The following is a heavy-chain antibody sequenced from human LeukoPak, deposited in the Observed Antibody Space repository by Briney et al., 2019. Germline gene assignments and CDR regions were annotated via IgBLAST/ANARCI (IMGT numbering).Heavy chain of an antibody. CDR3: GVLFAPPEFNRIVGATTTDY. D-gene: IGHD1-26*01. Sequence: ASVKVSCKASGGTSSSYAISWVRQAPGQGLEWMGGIIPIFGTANYAQKLQGRVTITADESTSTAYMELSSLRSEDTAVYYCGVLFAPPEFNRIVGATTTDYWGQGTLVTVSS. J-gene: IGHJ4*02. CDR2: IIPIFGTA. CDR1: GGTSSSYA. V-gene: IGHV1-69*13.